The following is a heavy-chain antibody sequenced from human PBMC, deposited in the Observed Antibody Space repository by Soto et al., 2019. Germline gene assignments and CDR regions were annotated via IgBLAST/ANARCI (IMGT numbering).Heavy chain of an antibody. V-gene: IGHV4-34*01. Sequence: QVQLQQWGAGLLKPSETLSLTCAVYGGSFSGYYWSWIRQPPGKGLEWIGVINHSGSTNYNPSLKSRVTISVDTSKNQFSLKLSSVTAADTAVYYCARGSTVTTWYFDLWGRGTLVTVSS. CDR1: GGSFSGYY. CDR3: ARGSTVTTWYFDL. CDR2: INHSGST. J-gene: IGHJ2*01. D-gene: IGHD4-17*01.